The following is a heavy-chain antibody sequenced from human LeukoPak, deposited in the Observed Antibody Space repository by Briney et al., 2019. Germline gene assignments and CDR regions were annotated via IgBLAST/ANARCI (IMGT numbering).Heavy chain of an antibody. D-gene: IGHD6-13*01. CDR2: ISHDGSNK. CDR1: GFTFSSYA. J-gene: IGHJ5*02. CDR3: ARVPRASSSWIGWFDP. V-gene: IGHV3-30*01. Sequence: GGSLTLSCSASGFTFSSYAMHWVRQAPGKGLEWVAVISHDGSNKYYADSVKGRFTISRDNSKNTLYLQMNSLRAEDTAVYYCARVPRASSSWIGWFDPWGQGTLVTVSS.